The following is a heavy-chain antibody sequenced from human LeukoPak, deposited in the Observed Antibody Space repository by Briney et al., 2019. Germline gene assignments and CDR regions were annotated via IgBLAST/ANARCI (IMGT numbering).Heavy chain of an antibody. CDR2: ISGSGGST. Sequence: QAGGSLRLSCAASGFTFSSYAMSWVRQAPGKGLEWVSAISGSGGSTYYADSVKGRFTISRDNSKNTLYLQMSSLRAEDTVVYYCAKLGVYYYDSSGYFFWGQGTMVTVSP. D-gene: IGHD3-22*01. CDR3: AKLGVYYYDSSGYFF. V-gene: IGHV3-23*01. CDR1: GFTFSSYA. J-gene: IGHJ3*01.